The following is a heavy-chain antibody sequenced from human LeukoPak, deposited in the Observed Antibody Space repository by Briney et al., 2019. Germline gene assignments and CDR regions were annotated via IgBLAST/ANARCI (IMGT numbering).Heavy chain of an antibody. CDR3: ARGSTAAAGTGVWFDP. V-gene: IGHV4-34*01. CDR1: GGSFSGYY. CDR2: INHSGST. D-gene: IGHD6-13*01. J-gene: IGHJ5*02. Sequence: SGTLSLTCAVYGGSFSGYYWSWIRQPPGKGLQWIGEINHSGSTNYNPSLKSRVTISVDTSKNQFSLKLSSVTAADTAVYYCARGSTAAAGTGVWFDPWGQGTLVTVSS.